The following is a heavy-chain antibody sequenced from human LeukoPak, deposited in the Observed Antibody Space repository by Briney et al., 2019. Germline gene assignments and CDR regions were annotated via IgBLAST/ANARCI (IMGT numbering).Heavy chain of an antibody. CDR1: GFTFSSYG. V-gene: IGHV3-33*01. J-gene: IGHJ4*02. D-gene: IGHD1-26*01. CDR2: IWYDGSNK. CDR3: ASQRYSGSYLDY. Sequence: GGSLRLPCAASGFTFSSYGMHWVRQAPGKGLEWVAVIWYDGSNKYYADSVKGRFTISRDNSKNTLYLQMDSLRAEDTAVYYCASQRYSGSYLDYWGQGTLVTVSS.